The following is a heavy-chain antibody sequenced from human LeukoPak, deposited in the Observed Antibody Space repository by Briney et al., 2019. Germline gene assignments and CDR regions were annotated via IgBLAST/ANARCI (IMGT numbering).Heavy chain of an antibody. V-gene: IGHV1-46*01. CDR3: ARGGYYDYIWGSYRYFDY. J-gene: IGHJ4*02. CDR1: GYTFTSYY. Sequence: ASVKVSCKASGYTFTSYYMHWVRQAPGQGLEWMGIINPSGGSTSYAQKFQGRVTMTRDTSINTAYMALSRLRSDDTAVYYCARGGYYDYIWGSYRYFDYWGQGTLVTVSS. D-gene: IGHD3-16*02. CDR2: INPSGGST.